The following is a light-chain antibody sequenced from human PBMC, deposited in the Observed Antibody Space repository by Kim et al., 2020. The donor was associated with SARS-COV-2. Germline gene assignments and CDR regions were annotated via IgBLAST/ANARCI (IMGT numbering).Light chain of an antibody. Sequence: SPGERATLSCRASQSVSSSCLAWYQQKPGQAPRLLIYGASSRATGIPDMFSGSGSGTDFTLTISRLEPEDFAVYYCQQYGSSPRTFGQGTKVDIK. CDR1: QSVSSSC. J-gene: IGKJ1*01. V-gene: IGKV3-20*01. CDR2: GAS. CDR3: QQYGSSPRT.